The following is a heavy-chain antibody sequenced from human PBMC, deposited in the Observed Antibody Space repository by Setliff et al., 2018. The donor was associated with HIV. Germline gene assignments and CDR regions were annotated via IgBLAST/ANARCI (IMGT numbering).Heavy chain of an antibody. Sequence: GGSLRLSCAASGFTFSRYGMHWVRQAPGKGLEWVAVIWDDGSNEYYADSVKGRFTISRDNSKNTLYLQMNNLRPEDTALYYCARHWGRDLGHAFEGWGQGTMVTVSS. CDR3: ARHWGRDLGHAFEG. J-gene: IGHJ3*01. CDR1: GFTFSRYG. CDR2: IWDDGSNE. D-gene: IGHD3-16*01. V-gene: IGHV3-33*01.